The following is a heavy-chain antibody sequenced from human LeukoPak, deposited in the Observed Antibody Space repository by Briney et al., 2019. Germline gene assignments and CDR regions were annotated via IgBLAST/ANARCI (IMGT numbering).Heavy chain of an antibody. J-gene: IGHJ6*03. Sequence: ASVKVSCKASGFALTTYNIVWLRQAPGPGLEWVGWVTAFNENTHYSRKVQGRVTMTRDTSTSTAYMELRSLRSDDTAVYYCARNTYGYKFSMDVWGRGTTATVSS. CDR1: GFALTTYN. CDR3: ARNTYGYKFSMDV. D-gene: IGHD5-18*01. CDR2: VTAFNENT. V-gene: IGHV1-18*01.